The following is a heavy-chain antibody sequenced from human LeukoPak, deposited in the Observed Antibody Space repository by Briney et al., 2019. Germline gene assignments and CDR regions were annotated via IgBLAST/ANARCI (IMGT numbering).Heavy chain of an antibody. CDR3: ARVSLSKMATTPGDY. V-gene: IGHV1-18*01. CDR2: ISAYNGNT. D-gene: IGHD5-24*01. CDR1: GYTFTSYG. Sequence: ASVKVSCKASGYTFTSYGISWVRQAPGQGLEWMGWISAYNGNTNYAQKLQGRVTMTTDTSTSTAYMELRSLRSDDTAVYYCARVSLSKMATTPGDYWGQGTLVTVSP. J-gene: IGHJ4*02.